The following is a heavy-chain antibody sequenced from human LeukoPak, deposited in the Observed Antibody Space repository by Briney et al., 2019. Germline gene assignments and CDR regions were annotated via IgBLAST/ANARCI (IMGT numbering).Heavy chain of an antibody. CDR2: IWYDGSNK. Sequence: GRALRLSCAASGFTFSSYGMHWVRQAPGKGLEWVAVIWYDGSNKYYADSVKGRFTSSRDNSKNTLYLQMNSLRAEDTAVYYCARDPGYCSGGSCPDYYYYGMDVLGKGTTVTVSS. CDR1: GFTFSSYG. D-gene: IGHD2-15*01. J-gene: IGHJ6*04. V-gene: IGHV3-33*01. CDR3: ARDPGYCSGGSCPDYYYYGMDV.